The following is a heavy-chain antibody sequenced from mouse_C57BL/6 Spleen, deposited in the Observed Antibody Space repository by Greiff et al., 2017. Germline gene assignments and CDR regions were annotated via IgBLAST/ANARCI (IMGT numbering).Heavy chain of an antibody. Sequence: VQRVESGPGLVQPSQSLSFTCTVSGFSLTSYGVHWVRQSPGKGLEWLGVIWSGGSTDYNAAFISSLSISKDNSKSHVFFKMNSLQADDTAIYYCARNAQDDYDYFDYWGQGTTLTVSA. D-gene: IGHD2-4*01. V-gene: IGHV2-2*01. CDR3: ARNAQDDYDYFDY. CDR2: IWSGGST. CDR1: GFSLTSYG. J-gene: IGHJ2*01.